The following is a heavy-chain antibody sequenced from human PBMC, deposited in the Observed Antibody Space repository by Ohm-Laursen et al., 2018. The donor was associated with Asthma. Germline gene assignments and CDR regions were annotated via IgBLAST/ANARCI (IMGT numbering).Heavy chain of an antibody. Sequence: SLRLSCSASGLPFSNFWMSWVRQAPGKGLEWVANIYPDGGEKYYVDSVDGRFTISRDNAKNSLYLQMNSLRAEDTAVYYCAKQVSGTADSFDNWGQGTLVTVSS. CDR1: GLPFSNFW. J-gene: IGHJ4*02. V-gene: IGHV3-7*05. D-gene: IGHD6-19*01. CDR3: AKQVSGTADSFDN. CDR2: IYPDGGEK.